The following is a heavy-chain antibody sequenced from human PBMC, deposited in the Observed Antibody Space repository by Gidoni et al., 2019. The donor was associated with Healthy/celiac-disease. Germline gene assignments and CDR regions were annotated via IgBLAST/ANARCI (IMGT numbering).Heavy chain of an antibody. CDR3: AEDHSSRGDY. CDR2: ISGSGGST. CDR1: GFTFSSYA. Sequence: EVQLLESGGGLVQPGGSLRLSCAASGFTFSSYARSWVRQAPGKGLGWVSAISGSGGSTCYADSVKGRFTIPRDNFKNPLYLQMTSLSAEDTAVYYCAEDHSSRGDYWGQGTLVTVSS. V-gene: IGHV3-23*01. J-gene: IGHJ4*02.